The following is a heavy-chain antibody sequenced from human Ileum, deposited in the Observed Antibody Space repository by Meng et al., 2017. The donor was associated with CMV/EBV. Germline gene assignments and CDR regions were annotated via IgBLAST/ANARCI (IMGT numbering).Heavy chain of an antibody. D-gene: IGHD4-17*01. CDR3: TRTPAPVTGAFDF. V-gene: IGHV3-21*01. Sequence: GGSLRLSCAASGFTFGSYGMNWVRQAPGKGLEWVSGINKDGTFIAYADSVKGRFIVSRDNARDSLYLQMSSLRVEDTALYYCTRTPAPVTGAFDFWGQGTMVTVSS. J-gene: IGHJ3*01. CDR2: INKDGTFI. CDR1: GFTFGSYG.